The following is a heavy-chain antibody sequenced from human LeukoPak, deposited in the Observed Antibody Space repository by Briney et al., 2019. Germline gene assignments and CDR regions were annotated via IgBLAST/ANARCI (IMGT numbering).Heavy chain of an antibody. V-gene: IGHV4-39*01. Sequence: SETLSLTCTVSGGSISSSSYYWGWIRQPPGKGLEWIGSIYYSGSTYYNPSLKSRVTISVDTSKNQFSLKLSSVTAADTAVYYCATQPRIAVAGTLTSFGGCPSNNWFDPWGQGTLVTVSS. CDR2: IYYSGST. D-gene: IGHD6-19*01. CDR1: GGSISSSSYY. J-gene: IGHJ5*02. CDR3: ATQPRIAVAGTLTSFGGCPSNNWFDP.